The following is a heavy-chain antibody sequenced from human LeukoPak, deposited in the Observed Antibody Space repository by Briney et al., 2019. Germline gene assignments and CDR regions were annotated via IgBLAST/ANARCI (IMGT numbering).Heavy chain of an antibody. J-gene: IGHJ3*01. CDR2: IYHSGST. V-gene: IGHV4-4*02. CDR1: GGSISSSIW. D-gene: IGHD1-1*01. Sequence: PSETLSLTCAVSGGSISSSIWWSWVRQPPGKGLEWVGEIYHSGSTNYNPSLKSRVTISVDKSKNQFSLMLTSVTAADTAVYYCARKGLSPPPGPQPDTRRTAFDSWGQGTMVTVSS. CDR3: ARKGLSPPPGPQPDTRRTAFDS.